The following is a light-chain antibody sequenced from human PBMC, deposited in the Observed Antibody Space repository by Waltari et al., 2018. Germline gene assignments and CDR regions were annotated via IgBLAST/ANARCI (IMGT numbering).Light chain of an antibody. V-gene: IGKV3-20*01. CDR2: GAF. Sequence: EIVLTQSPGTLSLSPGERATLFCRASQSILSSYLAWYQQKPGQTPSILIDGAFSRATGTPCRISGSGSETDFTLIISRVATEDSAVYDCQRYGRSPGITSGQGRPLEIK. CDR1: QSILSSY. J-gene: IGKJ5*01. CDR3: QRYGRSPGIT.